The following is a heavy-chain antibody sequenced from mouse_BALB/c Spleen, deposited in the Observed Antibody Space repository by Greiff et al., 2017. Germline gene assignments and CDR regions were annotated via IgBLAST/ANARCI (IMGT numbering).Heavy chain of an antibody. V-gene: IGHV7-3*02. Sequence: EVHLVESGGGLVQPGGSLRLSCATSGFTFTDYYMSWVRQRPGKALEWLGFIRNKANGYTTEYSASVKGRFTISRDNSQSILYLQMNTLRAEDSATYYCARGWFAYWGQGTLVTVSA. CDR1: GFTFTDYY. CDR3: ARGWFAY. CDR2: IRNKANGYTT. J-gene: IGHJ3*01.